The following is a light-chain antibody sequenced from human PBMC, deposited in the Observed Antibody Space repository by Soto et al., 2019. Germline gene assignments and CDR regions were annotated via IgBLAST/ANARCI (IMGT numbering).Light chain of an antibody. V-gene: IGKV3D-15*03. CDR1: QSVSSN. CDR3: RPVST. J-gene: IGKJ5*01. CDR2: GAF. Sequence: AAVSVKQGERATLSCRASQSVSSNLAWYQKKPGQPPRLLIYGAFNRAAGIPARCSGSGSGTDFTLTISILEPEDSAVHYCRPVSTF.